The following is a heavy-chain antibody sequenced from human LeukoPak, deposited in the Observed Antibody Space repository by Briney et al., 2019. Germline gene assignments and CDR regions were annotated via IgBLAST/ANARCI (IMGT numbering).Heavy chain of an antibody. CDR1: GFTFSSYS. CDR2: ISSSSTYI. J-gene: IGHJ4*02. CDR3: ASTRTFDY. V-gene: IGHV3-21*01. Sequence: GGSLRLSCAASGFTFSSYSMSWVRQAPGKGLEWVSSISSSSTYIYYADSVKGRFTISRDNSKNSLYLQMNSLSAEDTAVYYCASTRTFDYWGQGTLVTVSS.